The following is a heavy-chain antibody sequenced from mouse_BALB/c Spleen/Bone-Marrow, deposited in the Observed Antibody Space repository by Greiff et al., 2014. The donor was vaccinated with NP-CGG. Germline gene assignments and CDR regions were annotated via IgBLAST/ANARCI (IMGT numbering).Heavy chain of an antibody. V-gene: IGHV1-14*01. CDR3: ARTGNYYGSSFDY. CDR1: GYTFTSYV. D-gene: IGHD1-1*01. CDR2: INPFNDGT. Sequence: VQLQQSGPELVKPGTSVKMSCKASGYTFTSYVIPWVKQKPGQGLEWIGYINPFNDGTKYNEKFKDKATLTSDKSSNTAYMELSSLTSEDSAVYYCARTGNYYGSSFDYWGQGTTLTVSS. J-gene: IGHJ2*01.